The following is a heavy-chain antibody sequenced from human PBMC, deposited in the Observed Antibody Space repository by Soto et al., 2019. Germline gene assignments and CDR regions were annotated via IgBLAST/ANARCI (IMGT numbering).Heavy chain of an antibody. J-gene: IGHJ4*02. D-gene: IGHD2-21*02. CDR2: ISSRSDAI. Sequence: VQLVESGGGLVYPGGSLRLSCVGSGFSFSDYSINWVRQAPGKGLQWISYISSRSDAIHYADSVTGRFTVSRDNAKNAVFLQMNRLRDDDTAIYYCARLPKGSLVTAWGQGTQVTVSS. V-gene: IGHV3-48*02. CDR1: GFSFSDYS. CDR3: ARLPKGSLVTA.